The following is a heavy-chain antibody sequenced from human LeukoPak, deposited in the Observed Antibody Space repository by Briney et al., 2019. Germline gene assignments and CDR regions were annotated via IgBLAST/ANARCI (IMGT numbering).Heavy chain of an antibody. Sequence: GGSLRLSCAASGFTFSSYAMSWVRQAPGKGLEWVSAISGSGGSTYYADSVKGRFTISRDNSKNTLYLQMNGLRAEDTAVYYCAKGISYNGNYGVYFDYWGQGTLVTVSS. CDR1: GFTFSSYA. D-gene: IGHD1-7*01. CDR2: ISGSGGST. J-gene: IGHJ4*02. CDR3: AKGISYNGNYGVYFDY. V-gene: IGHV3-23*01.